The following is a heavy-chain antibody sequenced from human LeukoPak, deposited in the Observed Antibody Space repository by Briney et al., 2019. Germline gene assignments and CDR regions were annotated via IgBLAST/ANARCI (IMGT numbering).Heavy chain of an antibody. J-gene: IGHJ3*02. CDR2: IYTSGST. Sequence: PSETLSLTCTVSGGSISSYYWNWIRQPPGKGLEWIGRIYTSGSTNYNPSLKSRVTMSVDTSKNQFSLKLSSVTAADTAVYYCARVPVEYSSSSYAFDIWGQGTMVTVSS. V-gene: IGHV4-4*07. CDR3: ARVPVEYSSSSYAFDI. D-gene: IGHD6-6*01. CDR1: GGSISSYY.